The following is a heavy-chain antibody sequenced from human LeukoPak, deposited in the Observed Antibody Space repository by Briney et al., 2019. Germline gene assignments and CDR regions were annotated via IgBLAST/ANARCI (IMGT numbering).Heavy chain of an antibody. V-gene: IGHV3-30*18. CDR3: AKPYYYDSSKTGDYFYGMDV. CDR2: ISYDGRNK. Sequence: PGGSLRLSCAASGFTFSTYAMHWVRQAPGRGLEWVALISYDGRNKYYADSVKGRFTISRDNSKNTLYLQMNSLRAEDTAVFYCAKPYYYDSSKTGDYFYGMDVWGQGTTVTVSS. D-gene: IGHD3-22*01. CDR1: GFTFSTYA. J-gene: IGHJ6*02.